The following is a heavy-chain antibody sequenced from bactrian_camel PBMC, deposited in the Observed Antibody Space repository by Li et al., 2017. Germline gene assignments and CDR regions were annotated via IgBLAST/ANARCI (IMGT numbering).Heavy chain of an antibody. J-gene: IGHJ4*01. Sequence: SLRLSCVISGYSRSSKWMTWFRQAPGKEREGVAAIGMDGRTRIKDSVKGRFTISKDNAKNTLYLQMNNLQPEDTAMYYCAARGPYCYTKLSVRDFTYWGQGTQVTVS. CDR2: IGMDGRT. V-gene: IGHV3S26*01. D-gene: IGHD2*01. CDR1: GYSRSSKW. CDR3: AARGPYCYTKLSVRDFTY.